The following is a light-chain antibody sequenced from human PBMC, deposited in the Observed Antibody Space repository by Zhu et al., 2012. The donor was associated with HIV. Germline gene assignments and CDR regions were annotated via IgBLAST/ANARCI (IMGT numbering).Light chain of an antibody. V-gene: IGKV3-20*01. CDR3: HQYLSSPET. Sequence: EIVLTQSPGTLSLSPGDRATLSCRASQSVTNDYLARYQQKPGQAPRLLIYGASSRATGIPDRFSGSGSGTDFILTTSRVEPEDFAVYYCHQYLSSPETFGQGTKVEIK. J-gene: IGKJ1*01. CDR2: GAS. CDR1: QSVTNDY.